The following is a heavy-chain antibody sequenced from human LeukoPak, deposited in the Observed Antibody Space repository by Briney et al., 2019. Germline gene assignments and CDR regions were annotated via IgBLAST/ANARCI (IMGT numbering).Heavy chain of an antibody. Sequence: GGSLRLSCAASGFTFSSYAMHWVRQAPGKGLEWVAVISYDGSNKYYADSMKGRFTISRDNSKNTLYLQMNSLRAEDTAVYYCARDSLAYSSSWYPVDYWGQGTLVTVSS. CDR1: GFTFSSYA. CDR2: ISYDGSNK. V-gene: IGHV3-30-3*01. CDR3: ARDSLAYSSSWYPVDY. D-gene: IGHD6-13*01. J-gene: IGHJ4*02.